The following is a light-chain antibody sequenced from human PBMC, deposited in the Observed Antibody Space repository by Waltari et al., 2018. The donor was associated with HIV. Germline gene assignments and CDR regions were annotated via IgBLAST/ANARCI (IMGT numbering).Light chain of an antibody. Sequence: IRMTQSPSSISASAGDRVAITCWASQDISNYLAWYQQRPGKAPQVLIYSTSKLQTGVSSRFSGSGSGTDFTLTISRLQSEDSATYYCQQYHGFSVSFGGGTKVDIK. CDR3: QQYHGFSVS. V-gene: IGKV1-8*01. CDR1: QDISNY. CDR2: STS. J-gene: IGKJ4*01.